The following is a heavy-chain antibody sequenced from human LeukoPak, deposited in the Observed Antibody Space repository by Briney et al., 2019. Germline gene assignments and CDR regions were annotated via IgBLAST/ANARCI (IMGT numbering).Heavy chain of an antibody. V-gene: IGHV1-18*01. Sequence: ASVKVSCKASGYTFTSYGISWVRQAPGQGLEWMGWTSAYNGNTNYAQKLQGRVTMTTDTSTSTAYMELRSLRSDDTAVYYCARVIYGIFRFDPWGQGTLVTVSS. J-gene: IGHJ5*02. CDR2: TSAYNGNT. CDR3: ARVIYGIFRFDP. D-gene: IGHD1-14*01. CDR1: GYTFTSYG.